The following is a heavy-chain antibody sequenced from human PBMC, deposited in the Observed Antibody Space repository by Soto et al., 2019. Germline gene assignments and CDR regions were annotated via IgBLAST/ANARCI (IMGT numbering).Heavy chain of an antibody. CDR1: GFTFSNAR. Sequence: VQLVESGGGLVQPGGSLRLSCAASGFTFSNARMSWVRQAPGKGLEWVGRIKSKTDGGTTDYAAPVKGRFTISRDDSKDTLYLQLNSLKTEDTAMYYCAIVSGSGWACDYWGQGTLVTVSS. D-gene: IGHD6-19*01. J-gene: IGHJ4*02. V-gene: IGHV3-15*01. CDR3: AIVSGSGWACDY. CDR2: IKSKTDGGTT.